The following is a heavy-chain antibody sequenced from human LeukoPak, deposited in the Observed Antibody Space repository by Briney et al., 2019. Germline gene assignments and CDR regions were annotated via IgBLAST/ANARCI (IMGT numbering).Heavy chain of an antibody. CDR2: IYYSGST. J-gene: IGHJ4*02. Sequence: XGLEWIGYIYYSGSTYYNPSFKSRVTMSVDTSKNQFSLKLGSVTAADTAVYYCARGLQIFDFWGQGTLVTVSS. V-gene: IGHV4-31*02. CDR3: ARGLQIFDF.